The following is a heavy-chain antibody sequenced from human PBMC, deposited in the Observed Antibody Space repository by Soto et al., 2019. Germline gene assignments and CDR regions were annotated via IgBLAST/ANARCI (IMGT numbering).Heavy chain of an antibody. Sequence: PSDCLSLTCTVCGGSISSSSYSWGWIRQPPGKGLEWIGSIYYSGSTYYNPSLKSRVTISVDTSKSQFSLKLSSVTAADTAVYYCARESPTMIDGVIGPGDYWGQGTLVTVSS. CDR2: IYYSGST. CDR1: GGSISSSSYS. CDR3: ARESPTMIDGVIGPGDY. J-gene: IGHJ4*02. D-gene: IGHD3-22*01. V-gene: IGHV4-39*01.